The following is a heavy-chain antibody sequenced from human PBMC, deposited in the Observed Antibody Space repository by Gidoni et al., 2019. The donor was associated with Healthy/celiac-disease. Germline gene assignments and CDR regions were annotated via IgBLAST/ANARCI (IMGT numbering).Heavy chain of an antibody. V-gene: IGHV3-9*01. CDR1: GFTFDDYA. CDR3: AKFPTDDDAFDI. Sequence: EVQLVESGGGLVQPGRSLRLSCAASGFTFDDYAMHWVRQAPGKGLEWVSGISWNSGSIGYADSVKGRFTISRDNAKNSLYLQMNSLRAEDTALYYCAKFPTDDDAFDIWGQGTMVTVSS. CDR2: ISWNSGSI. J-gene: IGHJ3*02. D-gene: IGHD2-21*02.